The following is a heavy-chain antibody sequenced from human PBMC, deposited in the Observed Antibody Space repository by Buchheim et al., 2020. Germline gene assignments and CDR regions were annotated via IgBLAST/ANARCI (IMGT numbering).Heavy chain of an antibody. CDR3: ARGGRSGRVDY. D-gene: IGHD2-15*01. J-gene: IGHJ4*02. CDR1: GGSISSYY. Sequence: QVQLQESGPGLVKPSETLSLTCTVSGGSISSYYWSWFRQPPGKGLEWIGYIYYSGSTNYNPSLKSRVTISVDTSKNQFSLKLSSVTAADTAVYYCARGGRSGRVDYWGQGTL. CDR2: IYYSGST. V-gene: IGHV4-59*01.